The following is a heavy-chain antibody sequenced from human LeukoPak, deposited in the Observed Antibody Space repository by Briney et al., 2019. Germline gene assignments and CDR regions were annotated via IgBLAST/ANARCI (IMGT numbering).Heavy chain of an antibody. V-gene: IGHV3-9*01. J-gene: IGHJ6*02. CDR1: GFTFDDYA. CDR2: ISWNSGSI. CDR3: VKDRCCSSTSCYPYYYYGMDV. D-gene: IGHD2-2*01. Sequence: GRSLRLSCAATGFTFDDYAMHWIRQAPGKGLAWVSGISWNSGSIGYAGSVKGRFTISRDNAKNSRYLQMNSLRAENTALYYCVKDRCCSSTSCYPYYYYGMDVWGQGTTVTVSS.